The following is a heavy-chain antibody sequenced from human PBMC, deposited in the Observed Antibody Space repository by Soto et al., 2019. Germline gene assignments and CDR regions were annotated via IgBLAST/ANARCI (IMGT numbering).Heavy chain of an antibody. CDR3: ARVRIVGAREIDF. CDR1: GYTFNRHG. D-gene: IGHD1-26*01. J-gene: IGHJ4*02. CDR2: ISGYNGDI. Sequence: QVHLVKSGGEVKKPGASVKVSCKASGYTFNRHGITWVRQAPGQGLEWMGWISGYNGDINYEQKFQGRVTLSSDTLTSTVYFELKSLRFDDTAVYYCARVRIVGAREIDFWGQGTLVTVSS. V-gene: IGHV1-18*04.